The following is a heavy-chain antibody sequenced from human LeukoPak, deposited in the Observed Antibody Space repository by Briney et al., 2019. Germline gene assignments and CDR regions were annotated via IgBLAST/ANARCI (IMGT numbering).Heavy chain of an antibody. CDR1: GFTFSSYA. V-gene: IGHV3-49*04. CDR3: TRFNYDILTGYRPYYGMDV. J-gene: IGHJ6*02. CDR2: IRSKAYGGTT. D-gene: IGHD3-9*01. Sequence: PGGSLRLSCAASGFTFSSYAMSWVRQAPGKGLEWVGFIRSKAYGGTTEYAASVKGRFTISRDDSKSIAYLQMNSLKTEDTAVYYCTRFNYDILTGYRPYYGMDVWGQGTTVTVSS.